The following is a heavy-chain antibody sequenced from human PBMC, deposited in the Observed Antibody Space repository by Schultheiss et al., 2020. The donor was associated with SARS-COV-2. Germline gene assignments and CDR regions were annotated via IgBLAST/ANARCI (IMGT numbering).Heavy chain of an antibody. J-gene: IGHJ4*02. V-gene: IGHV4-39*07. CDR3: ARGLAAAGGY. CDR1: GGSISSGGYH. Sequence: SQTLSLTCTVSGGSISSGGYHWSWIRQPPGKGLEWIGEINHSGSTNYNPSLKSRVTISVDTSKNQFSLKLSSVTAADTAVYYCARGLAAAGGYWGQGTLVTVSS. CDR2: INHSGST. D-gene: IGHD6-13*01.